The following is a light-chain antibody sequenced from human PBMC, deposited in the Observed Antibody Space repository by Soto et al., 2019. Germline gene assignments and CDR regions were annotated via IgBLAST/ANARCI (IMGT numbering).Light chain of an antibody. CDR2: KAS. V-gene: IGKV1-5*03. CDR1: QTIDSW. CDR3: QQYHIFSGT. Sequence: DIQMTQSPSTLSASVGDRVTITCRASQTIDSWLAWYQQRPGKPPNIXIYKASTLESGVQSRFSGSGSGTEFTLTINSLQPDDFATYYCQQYHIFSGTFGQGTKVDIK. J-gene: IGKJ1*01.